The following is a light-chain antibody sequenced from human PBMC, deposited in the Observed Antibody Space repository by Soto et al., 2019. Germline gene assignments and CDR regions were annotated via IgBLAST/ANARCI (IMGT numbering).Light chain of an antibody. CDR2: LGD. CDR1: TSNIGTFY. J-gene: IGLJ1*01. V-gene: IGLV1-47*02. Sequence: QSVLTQPPSASSTPGQTVTISCSGSTSNIGTFYVYWYQHLPGTAPKLLIYLGDQRASGVSDRFSGSKSGNTASLTVSGLQAEDEADYYCSSYAGSSNVFGTGTKLTVL. CDR3: SSYAGSSNV.